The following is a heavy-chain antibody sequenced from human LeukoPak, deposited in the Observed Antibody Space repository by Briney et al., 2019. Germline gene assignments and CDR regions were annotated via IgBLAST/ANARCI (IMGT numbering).Heavy chain of an antibody. V-gene: IGHV4-59*01. CDR3: ARVAKTAMVTHFDY. J-gene: IGHJ4*02. CDR2: IYYSGST. D-gene: IGHD5-18*01. CDR1: GGSISSYY. Sequence: SETLSLTRTVSGGSISSYYWSWIRQPPGKGLEWIGNIYYSGSTNYNPSLKSRVTISADTSKNQFSLKLSSVTAADTAVYYCARVAKTAMVTHFDYWGQGTLVTVSS.